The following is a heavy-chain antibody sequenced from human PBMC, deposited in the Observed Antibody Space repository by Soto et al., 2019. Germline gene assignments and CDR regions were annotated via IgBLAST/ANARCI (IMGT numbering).Heavy chain of an antibody. D-gene: IGHD3-22*01. J-gene: IGHJ6*02. Sequence: SVKVSCKASGGTFSSYAISWVRQAPGQGLEWMGGIIPIFGTANYAQKFQGSVTITADESTSTAYMELSSLRSEDTAVYYCARDASGYLGYYGMDVWGQGTTVTVSS. V-gene: IGHV1-69*13. CDR2: IIPIFGTA. CDR1: GGTFSSYA. CDR3: ARDASGYLGYYGMDV.